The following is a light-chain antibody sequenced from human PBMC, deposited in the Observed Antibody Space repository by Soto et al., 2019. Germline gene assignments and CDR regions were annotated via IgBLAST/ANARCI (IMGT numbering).Light chain of an antibody. V-gene: IGKV3-20*01. CDR2: GAS. Sequence: ENVLTQSPGTLSLSPGETASLSCRASQSVRSNFLAWYQQKPGQAPRLLIYGASSRATGVPDRFSGSASGTDFTLTISRLEPEDFAVYHCQQYGTSPPTFGQGTNLEIK. CDR1: QSVRSNF. J-gene: IGKJ2*01. CDR3: QQYGTSPPT.